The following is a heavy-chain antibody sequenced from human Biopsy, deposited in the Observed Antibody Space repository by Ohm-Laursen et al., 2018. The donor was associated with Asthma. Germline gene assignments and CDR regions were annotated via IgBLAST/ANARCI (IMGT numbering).Heavy chain of an antibody. CDR1: GFTFTDYC. V-gene: IGHV3-74*01. J-gene: IGHJ3*02. Sequence: SLRLSCAASGFTFTDYCMHWVRQAPGKGLVWVSRINVEGTTTNYADSVQGRVTISRDNSKTTLSLQMNSLRAEDTTVYYCARAYGGSFFSGSFDIWGQGTMVTVSS. CDR3: ARAYGGSFFSGSFDI. D-gene: IGHD4-23*01. CDR2: INVEGTTT.